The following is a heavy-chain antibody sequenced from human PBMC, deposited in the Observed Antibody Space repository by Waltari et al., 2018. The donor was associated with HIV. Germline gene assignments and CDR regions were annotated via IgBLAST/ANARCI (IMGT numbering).Heavy chain of an antibody. D-gene: IGHD3-10*01. Sequence: VPLVESGGKLVQPGGSLRLPCAASGFTFRSYWMHWIRHVPGKGLVWVSHIKIDGSGTSDLDAVKRGLTISRGDANNALYLRRYNLRVEDAAMYVCARDFGTYGHELDDRGKGTLVTV. CDR2: IKIDGSGT. CDR1: GFTFRSYW. CDR3: ARDFGTYGHELDD. J-gene: IGHJ4*02. V-gene: IGHV3-74*01.